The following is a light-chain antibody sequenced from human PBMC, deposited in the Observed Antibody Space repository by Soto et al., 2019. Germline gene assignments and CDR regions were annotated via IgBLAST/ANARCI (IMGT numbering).Light chain of an antibody. CDR3: SSYSSGSTLLL. V-gene: IGLV2-14*01. Sequence: SALTQPASVSGPPGQSITISCTGSSSDIGRHDYVSWYQHHPGKVPKVIIYEVIHRPSGVSNRFSGSKSGNTASLTISGLQAADEADYYCSSYSSGSTLLLFGGGTKLTVL. CDR2: EVI. CDR1: SSDIGRHDY. J-gene: IGLJ2*01.